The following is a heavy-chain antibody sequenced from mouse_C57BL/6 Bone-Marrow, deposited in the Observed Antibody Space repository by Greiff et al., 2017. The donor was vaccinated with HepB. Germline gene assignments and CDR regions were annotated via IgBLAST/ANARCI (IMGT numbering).Heavy chain of an antibody. CDR2: IYPVSGET. V-gene: IGHV1-11*01. Sequence: QVQLQQSGAELASPGASVTLSCKASGYTFTDHIMNWVKKRPGQGLEWIGRIYPVSGETNYNQKFMGKATFSVDRSSSTVYMVLNSLASEDPAVYYCGMSNGGDYYAIDYWGQGTSVTVSS. CDR3: GMSNGGDYYAIDY. CDR1: GYTFTDHI. J-gene: IGHJ4*01. D-gene: IGHD2-5*01.